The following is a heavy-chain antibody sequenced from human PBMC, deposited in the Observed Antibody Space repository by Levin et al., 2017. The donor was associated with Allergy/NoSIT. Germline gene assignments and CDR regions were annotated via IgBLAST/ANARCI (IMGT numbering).Heavy chain of an antibody. CDR3: ARGAYYGSGSSLLGGDY. D-gene: IGHD3-10*01. CDR2: INHSGST. V-gene: IGHV4-34*01. J-gene: IGHJ4*02. Sequence: SETLSLTCAVYGGSFSGYYWSWIRQPPGKGLEWIGEINHSGSTNYNPSLKSRVTISVDTSKNQFSLKLSSVTAADTAVYYCARGAYYGSGSSLLGGDYWGQGTLVTVSS. CDR1: GGSFSGYY.